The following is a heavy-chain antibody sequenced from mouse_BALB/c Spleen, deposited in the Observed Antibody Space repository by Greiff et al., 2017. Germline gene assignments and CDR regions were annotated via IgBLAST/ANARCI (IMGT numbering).Heavy chain of an antibody. V-gene: IGHV2-9*02. Sequence: VKVVESGPGLVAPSQSLSITCTVSGFSLTSYGVHWVRQPPGKGLEWLGVIWAGGSTNYNSALMSRLSISKDNSKSQVFLKMNSLQTDDTAMYYCAREGDDYYAMDYWGQGTSVTVSS. CDR2: IWAGGST. D-gene: IGHD3-3*01. CDR1: GFSLTSYG. J-gene: IGHJ4*01. CDR3: AREGDDYYAMDY.